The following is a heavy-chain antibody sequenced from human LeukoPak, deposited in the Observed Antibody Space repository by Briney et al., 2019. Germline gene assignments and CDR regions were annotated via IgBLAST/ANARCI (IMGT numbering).Heavy chain of an antibody. Sequence: SETLSLTCTVSGGSISSSSYYWGWIRQPPGKGLEWIGSIYYSGSTYYNPSLKSRVTTSVDTSKNQFSLKLSSVTAADTAVYYCARDRLVAGSSWFDPWGQGTLVTVSS. D-gene: IGHD6-19*01. CDR2: IYYSGST. CDR3: ARDRLVAGSSWFDP. CDR1: GGSISSSSYY. J-gene: IGHJ5*02. V-gene: IGHV4-39*07.